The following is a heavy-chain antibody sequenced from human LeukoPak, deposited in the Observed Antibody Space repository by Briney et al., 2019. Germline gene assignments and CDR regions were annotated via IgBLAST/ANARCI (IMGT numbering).Heavy chain of an antibody. D-gene: IGHD1-26*01. CDR3: AKGGRDTSKYYFDY. Sequence: GRSLRLSCAASGFSFSYSGMHWVRQAPGKGLEWVAAVWFGESSQSYPDSVKGRFTISRDNSKNTVWLEMNSLRVEDTAVYYCAKGGRDTSKYYFDYWGQGTQVTVSS. V-gene: IGHV3-30*18. CDR2: VWFGESSQ. J-gene: IGHJ4*02. CDR1: GFSFSYSG.